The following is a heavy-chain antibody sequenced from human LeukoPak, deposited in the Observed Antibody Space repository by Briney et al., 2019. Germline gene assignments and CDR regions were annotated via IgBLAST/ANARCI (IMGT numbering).Heavy chain of an antibody. Sequence: ASVKVSCKASGYTFSNYGISWVRQAPGQGLEWVGWIRGDNGNTNYAQKLQGRVTMTTDTSTSTAYMELRSLRSDDTAVYYCARDPSHYDILTGYYPDDAFDIWGQGTMVTVSS. V-gene: IGHV1-18*01. CDR3: ARDPSHYDILTGYYPDDAFDI. CDR1: GYTFSNYG. CDR2: IRGDNGNT. J-gene: IGHJ3*02. D-gene: IGHD3-9*01.